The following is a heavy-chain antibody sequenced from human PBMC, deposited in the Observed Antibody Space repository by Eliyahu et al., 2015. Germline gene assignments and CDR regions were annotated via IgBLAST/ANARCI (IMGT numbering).Heavy chain of an antibody. CDR1: SXSXXSDXYY. V-gene: IGHV4-39*01. Sequence: QLQLQESGPGLVKPSETLSLTCTVSSXSXXSDXYYWGWIRXPPGKGLXWIGTIXYSGDTFYNPSLKSRVTIFVDRSKNQFSLKLSSVTAADTAVYYCASYYGSGSYYFGYYYMDVWGRGTTVTVSS. D-gene: IGHD3-10*01. CDR3: ASYYGSGSYYFGYYYMDV. J-gene: IGHJ6*03. CDR2: IXYSGDT.